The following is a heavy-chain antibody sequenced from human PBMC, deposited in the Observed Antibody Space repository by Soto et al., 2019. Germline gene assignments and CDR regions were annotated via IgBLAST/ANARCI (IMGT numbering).Heavy chain of an antibody. Sequence: GGSLRLSCAASGFSFDEYGMHWVRQAPGKGLEWVSGISWNSGTIGYADSVKGRFSISRDNAENTLYLQMNSLRAEDTAVYYFASLSVVTPSLPFFRAYWGQGTLDTVSS. CDR1: GFSFDEYG. D-gene: IGHD2-15*01. CDR3: ASLSVVTPSLPFFRAY. CDR2: ISWNSGTI. V-gene: IGHV3-9*01. J-gene: IGHJ4*02.